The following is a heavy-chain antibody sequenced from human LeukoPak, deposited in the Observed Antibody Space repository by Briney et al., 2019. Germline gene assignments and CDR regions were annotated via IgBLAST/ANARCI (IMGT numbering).Heavy chain of an antibody. CDR1: GGSISSGGYY. V-gene: IGHV4-31*03. Sequence: PSETLSLTCTVSGGSISSGGYYWSWIRQHPGKGLEWIGYIYYSGSTYYNPSLKSRVTISVDTSKNQFSLKLSSVTAADTAVYYCARLPLFWTFDAFDIWGQGTMVTVSS. J-gene: IGHJ3*02. D-gene: IGHD3/OR15-3a*01. CDR3: ARLPLFWTFDAFDI. CDR2: IYYSGST.